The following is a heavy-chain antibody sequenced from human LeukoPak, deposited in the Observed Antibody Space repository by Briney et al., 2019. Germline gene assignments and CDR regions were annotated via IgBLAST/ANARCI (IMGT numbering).Heavy chain of an antibody. V-gene: IGHV4-34*01. Sequence: SETLSLTCAVYGVSFSGYYWSWIRQPPGKGLEWIGEINHSGSTNYNPSLKSRVTISVDTSKNQFSLKLSSVTAADTAVYYCARHIITIFSVVAFDIWGQGTMVTVSS. J-gene: IGHJ3*02. CDR2: INHSGST. CDR1: GVSFSGYY. D-gene: IGHD3-9*01. CDR3: ARHIITIFSVVAFDI.